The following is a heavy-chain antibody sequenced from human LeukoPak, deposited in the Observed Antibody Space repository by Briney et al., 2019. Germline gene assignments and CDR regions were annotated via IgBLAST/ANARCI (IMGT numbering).Heavy chain of an antibody. CDR3: ARDLFWVPDFHYYYYMDV. D-gene: IGHD3-9*01. CDR2: ILYDGSNK. J-gene: IGHJ6*03. V-gene: IGHV3-30*03. CDR1: GFTFSSYG. Sequence: QPGGSLRLSCAASGFTFSSYGMHWVRQAPGKGLEWVAVILYDGSNKYYADSVKGRFTISRDNSKNTLYLQMNSLRAEDTAVYYCARDLFWVPDFHYYYYMDVWGKGTTVTISS.